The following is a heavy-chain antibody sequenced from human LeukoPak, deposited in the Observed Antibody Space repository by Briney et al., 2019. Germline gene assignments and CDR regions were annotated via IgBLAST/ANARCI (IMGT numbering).Heavy chain of an antibody. V-gene: IGHV3-38-3*01. CDR1: GFTVSSNE. Sequence: GGSLRLSCAASGFTVSSNEMSWVRQAPGKGLEWVSSISGGSTYYADSVKGRFTISGDNSKNSLYLQMNSLRTEDTALYYCAKAEANWGSDYFDYWGQGTLVTVSS. CDR3: AKAEANWGSDYFDY. CDR2: ISGGST. D-gene: IGHD7-27*01. J-gene: IGHJ4*02.